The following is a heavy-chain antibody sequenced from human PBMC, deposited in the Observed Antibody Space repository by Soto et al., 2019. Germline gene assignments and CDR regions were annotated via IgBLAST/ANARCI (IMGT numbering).Heavy chain of an antibody. D-gene: IGHD3-16*02. Sequence: QLQLQESGPGLVKPSETLSLTCTVSGGSISSSSYYWGWIRQPPGKGLEWIGSIYYSGSTYYNPSLKSRVTISVDTSKNQFSLKLSSVTAADTAVYYCAKGSYQALETFDYWGQGTLVTVSS. CDR1: GGSISSSSYY. CDR2: IYYSGST. CDR3: AKGSYQALETFDY. J-gene: IGHJ4*02. V-gene: IGHV4-39*01.